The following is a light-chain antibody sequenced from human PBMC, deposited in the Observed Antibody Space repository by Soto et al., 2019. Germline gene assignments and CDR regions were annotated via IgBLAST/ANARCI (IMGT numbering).Light chain of an antibody. CDR3: QQYDNLPPCT. J-gene: IGKJ2*02. V-gene: IGKV1-33*01. CDR1: QAISNY. CDR2: DAS. Sequence: DIQMTQSPSSLSASVGDRATITCQASQAISNYLNWYQQKPGKAPKLLIYDASNLETGIPSRFSGSGSGTDFTFTISSLQPEDFATYYCQQYDNLPPCTFGQGTKLEIK.